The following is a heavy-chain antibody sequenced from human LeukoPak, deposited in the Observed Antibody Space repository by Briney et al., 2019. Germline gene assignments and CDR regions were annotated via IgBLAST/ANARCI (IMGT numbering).Heavy chain of an antibody. V-gene: IGHV4-34*01. Sequence: SETLSLTCAVYGGSFSGYYWTWIRQTPEKGLEWIGEMNPSGSTNCNPSLKSRVTISVDTSKNQFSLELSSVTAADTAVYYCARGRQDVTMIVVVMTAVSYYLDVWGKGTTVTVS. D-gene: IGHD3-22*01. CDR3: ARGRQDVTMIVVVMTAVSYYLDV. CDR2: MNPSGST. CDR1: GGSFSGYY. J-gene: IGHJ6*03.